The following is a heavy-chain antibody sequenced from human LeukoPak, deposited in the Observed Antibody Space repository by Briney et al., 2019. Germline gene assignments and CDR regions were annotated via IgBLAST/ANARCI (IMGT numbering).Heavy chain of an antibody. CDR1: GYTLTELS. D-gene: IGHD2-2*01. J-gene: IGHJ6*02. V-gene: IGHV1-24*01. CDR3: ATGSRYQLLAYYYYYGMDV. Sequence: SVKVSCKVSGYTLTELSMHWVRQAPGKGLEWMGGCDPEDGETIYAQKFQGRVTMTEDTSTDTAYMELSSLRSEDTGVYYCATGSRYQLLAYYYYYGMDVWGQGTTVTVSS. CDR2: CDPEDGET.